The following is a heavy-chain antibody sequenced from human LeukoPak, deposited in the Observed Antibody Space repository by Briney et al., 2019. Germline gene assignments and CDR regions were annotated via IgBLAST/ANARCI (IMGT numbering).Heavy chain of an antibody. J-gene: IGHJ4*02. D-gene: IGHD5-12*01. Sequence: ASVKVSCKASGYTFTSYGISWVRQAPGQGLEWMGWISAYNGNTNYAQRFQGRVTMTTETSTSTAYMELSRLRSDDTAVYYCARDHGYEGSSDYWGQGTLVTVSS. CDR1: GYTFTSYG. V-gene: IGHV1-18*01. CDR3: ARDHGYEGSSDY. CDR2: ISAYNGNT.